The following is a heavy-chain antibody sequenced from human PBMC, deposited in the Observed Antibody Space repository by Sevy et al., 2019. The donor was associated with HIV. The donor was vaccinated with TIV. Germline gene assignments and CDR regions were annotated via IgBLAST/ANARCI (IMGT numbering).Heavy chain of an antibody. V-gene: IGHV1-69*13. Sequence: ASVKVSCKASGGTFSSYAISWVRQAPGQGLEWTGGIIPIFGTANYAQKFQGRVTITADESTSTAYMELSSLRSEDTAVYYCARVRSNHLGYFDYWGQGTLVTVSS. J-gene: IGHJ4*02. CDR2: IIPIFGTA. CDR1: GGTFSSYA. CDR3: ARVRSNHLGYFDY. D-gene: IGHD2-2*01.